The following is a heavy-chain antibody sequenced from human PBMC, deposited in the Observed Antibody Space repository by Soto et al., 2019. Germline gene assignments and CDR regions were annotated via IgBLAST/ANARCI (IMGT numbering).Heavy chain of an antibody. D-gene: IGHD2-21*02. Sequence: QITLKESGPPLVKPTQTLTLTCSFSGFSLTTRPVGVGWIRQSPGKALEWLAFAYWDDDNRYSPSLRSRLNVTKDTSKNQVVLIMTNMDPVDTATYYCAQRRHSGDWNGGYFDYWGKGTLVTVSA. CDR1: GFSLTTRPVG. CDR3: AQRRHSGDWNGGYFDY. CDR2: AYWDDDN. J-gene: IGHJ4*02. V-gene: IGHV2-5*02.